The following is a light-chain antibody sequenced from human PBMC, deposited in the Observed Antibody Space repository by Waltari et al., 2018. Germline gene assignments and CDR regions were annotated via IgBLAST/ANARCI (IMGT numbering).Light chain of an antibody. Sequence: QTVVTQEPSLSVSPGGTVTLTCPLSSGSLSTTSYATWYQQTPGQAPHTLVYKANARSSGVPDRFSGSILGNTAALTITGAQADDESDYYCALYMGSGIWVFGGGTRLTVL. CDR1: SGSLSTTSY. J-gene: IGLJ3*02. V-gene: IGLV8-61*01. CDR2: KAN. CDR3: ALYMGSGIWV.